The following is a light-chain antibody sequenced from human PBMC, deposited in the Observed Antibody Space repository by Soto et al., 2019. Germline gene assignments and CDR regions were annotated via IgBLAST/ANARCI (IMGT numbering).Light chain of an antibody. CDR1: QSVTTS. J-gene: IGKJ4*01. CDR3: QQRYNWPLT. V-gene: IGKV3-11*01. CDR2: DAS. Sequence: EIVLTQSPATLSLSPGERATLSCRAGQSVTTSLAWYQQKPGQAPRLLIFDASNRATGVPARFSGSGSGTDFTLTISSLEPEDFAVYYCQQRYNWPLTFGGGTKVDIK.